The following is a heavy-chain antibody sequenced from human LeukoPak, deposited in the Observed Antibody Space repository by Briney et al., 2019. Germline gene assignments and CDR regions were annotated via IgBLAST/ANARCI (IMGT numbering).Heavy chain of an antibody. J-gene: IGHJ6*03. V-gene: IGHV1-46*01. Sequence: ASVKVSCKTSGYTFRSYYIHWVRQAPGQGLEWVGIINPIEEITTYAQKFQGRVTITRDTSASTAYMELSSLRSEDMAVYYCARASLGHYYDSSGRSYYYYYMDVWGKGTTVTVSS. CDR3: ARASLGHYYDSSGRSYYYYYMDV. D-gene: IGHD3-22*01. CDR2: INPIEEIT. CDR1: GYTFRSYY.